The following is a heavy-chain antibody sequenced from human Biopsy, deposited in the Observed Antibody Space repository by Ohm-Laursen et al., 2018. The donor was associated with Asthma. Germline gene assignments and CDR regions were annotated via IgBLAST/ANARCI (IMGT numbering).Heavy chain of an antibody. V-gene: IGHV4-61*01. CDR1: GGSVSSGNNS. D-gene: IGHD1-20*01. J-gene: IGHJ5*02. CDR2: IDQSGYT. CDR3: ARAAITGIRGWFDP. Sequence: SETLSLTCAVSGGSVSSGNNSWTWIRQPPGKGLEWIGEIDQSGYTNYNPSLKSRVTISADTSKNQFHLNLSSVTAADTAVYFCARAAITGIRGWFDPWGQGTQVTVSS.